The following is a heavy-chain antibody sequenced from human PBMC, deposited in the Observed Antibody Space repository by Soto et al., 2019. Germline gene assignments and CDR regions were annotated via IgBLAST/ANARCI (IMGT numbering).Heavy chain of an antibody. CDR3: ARDLPLPTTTVTTDGMDV. D-gene: IGHD4-4*01. V-gene: IGHV1-69*01. CDR2: IIPIFGTA. J-gene: IGHJ6*02. CDR1: GGTFSSYA. Sequence: QVQLVQSGAEVKKPGSSVKVSCKASGGTFSSYAISWVRQAPGQGLEWMGGIIPIFGTANYAQKFQGRVTITADESTSTADMELSSLRSEDTAVYYCARDLPLPTTTVTTDGMDVWGQGTTVTVSS.